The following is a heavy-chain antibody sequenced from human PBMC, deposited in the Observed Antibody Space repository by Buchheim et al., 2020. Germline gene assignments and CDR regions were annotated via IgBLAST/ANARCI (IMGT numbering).Heavy chain of an antibody. CDR2: ISYDGNSK. D-gene: IGHD2-2*02. V-gene: IGHV3-30*19. J-gene: IGHJ4*02. Sequence: QVQLVESGGGVVQPGRSLRLSCAASGITFSSYGMHWVRQAPGKGLEWVAVISYDGNSKYYTDSVKGRFTISRDNSKKRLYLQMNSLRVEDTSMYYCARNQRYQLLYLFDYWGQGAL. CDR1: GITFSSYG. CDR3: ARNQRYQLLYLFDY.